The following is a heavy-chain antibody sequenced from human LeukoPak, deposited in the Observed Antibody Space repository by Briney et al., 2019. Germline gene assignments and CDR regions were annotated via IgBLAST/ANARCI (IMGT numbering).Heavy chain of an antibody. D-gene: IGHD3-3*01. Sequence: SETLSLTCTVSGGFISGHYWTWIRQPAGKGLEWIGRIYASGSTGYNPSLKSRVTMSVDTSKNQLSLKLSSVTAADTAIYYCARSWSGSVTAADIWGQGTMVTVSS. J-gene: IGHJ3*02. V-gene: IGHV4-4*07. CDR3: ARSWSGSVTAADI. CDR2: IYASGST. CDR1: GGFISGHY.